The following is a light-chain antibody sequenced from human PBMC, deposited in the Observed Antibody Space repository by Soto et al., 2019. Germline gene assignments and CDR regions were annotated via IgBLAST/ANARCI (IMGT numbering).Light chain of an antibody. CDR2: QVS. J-gene: IGKJ2*01. V-gene: IGKV2-30*01. CDR1: QNPVYSDGNTY. CDR3: MQSTHWPYT. Sequence: DVVMTQSPLSLPVTLGQPASISCRSSQNPVYSDGNTYLNWFQQRPGQSPRRLIYQVSNRDSGVPDRFTGSVSGTDLTLKISTVEAEDIVVYYCMQSTHWPYTFGQGTKLEIK.